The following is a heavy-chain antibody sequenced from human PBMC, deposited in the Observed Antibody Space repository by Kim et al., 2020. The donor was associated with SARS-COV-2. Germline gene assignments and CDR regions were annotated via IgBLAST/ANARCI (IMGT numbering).Heavy chain of an antibody. J-gene: IGHJ4*02. CDR2: ISWNSGSI. V-gene: IGHV3-9*01. Sequence: GGSLRLSCAASGFTFDDYAMHWVRQAPGKGLEWVSGISWNSGSIGYADSVKGRFTISRDNAKNSLYLQMNSLRAEDTALYSCAKKDSSSWSPFDYWGQVTLVTVSS. D-gene: IGHD6-13*01. CDR1: GFTFDDYA. CDR3: AKKDSSSWSPFDY.